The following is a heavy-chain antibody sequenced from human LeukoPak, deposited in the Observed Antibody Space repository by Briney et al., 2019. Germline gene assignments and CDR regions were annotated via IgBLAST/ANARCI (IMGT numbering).Heavy chain of an antibody. CDR3: ARGYSGLPD. D-gene: IGHD5-12*01. Sequence: GGSLRLSCAASGFTFGDYFMTWVRQAPGKGLEWVSSISSSSSNIYHADSVKGRFTISRDNSKNSLYLQMNSLRAEDTAVYYCARGYSGLPDWGQGTLVTVSS. CDR2: ISSSSSNI. V-gene: IGHV3-21*01. CDR1: GFTFGDYF. J-gene: IGHJ4*02.